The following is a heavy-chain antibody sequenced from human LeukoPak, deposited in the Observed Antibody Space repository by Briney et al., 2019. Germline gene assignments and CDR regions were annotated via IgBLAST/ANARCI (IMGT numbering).Heavy chain of an antibody. J-gene: IGHJ6*03. CDR3: ARGRMVRGVIHYYYYMDV. CDR1: GFSFSLYS. CDR2: INWNGGST. V-gene: IGHV3-20*04. D-gene: IGHD3-10*01. Sequence: PGESLRLSCAASGFSFSLYSMNWVRQAPGKGLEWVSGINWNGGSTGYADSVKGRFTISRDNAKNSLYLQMNSLRAEDTDLYYCARGRMVRGVIHYYYYMDVWGKGTTVTVSS.